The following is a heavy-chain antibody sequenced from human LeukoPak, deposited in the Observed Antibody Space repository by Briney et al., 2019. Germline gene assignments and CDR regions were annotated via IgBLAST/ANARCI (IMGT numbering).Heavy chain of an antibody. Sequence: GGSLRLSCAASGFTVSSNYMSWVRQAPGKGLEWVSVIYSGGSTYYADSVKGRFTISRDNSKNTLYLQMNSLRAEDTAVYYCARGRFGYPLDYWGQGTLVTVSS. CDR3: ARGRFGYPLDY. V-gene: IGHV3-53*01. CDR1: GFTVSSNY. CDR2: IYSGGST. J-gene: IGHJ4*02. D-gene: IGHD6-25*01.